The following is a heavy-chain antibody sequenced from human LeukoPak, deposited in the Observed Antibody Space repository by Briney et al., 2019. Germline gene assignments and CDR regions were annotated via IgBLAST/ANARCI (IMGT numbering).Heavy chain of an antibody. V-gene: IGHV3-48*01. CDR1: GFTFSSYS. J-gene: IGHJ5*02. Sequence: GGSLRLSCAASGFTFSSYSMNWVRQAPGKGLEWVSYISSSSSTIYYADSVKGRFTISRDNSKNTLYLQMNSLRAEDTAVYYCAKDLRYAEWNNWFDPWGQGTLVTVSS. CDR2: ISSSSSTI. D-gene: IGHD4-17*01. CDR3: AKDLRYAEWNNWFDP.